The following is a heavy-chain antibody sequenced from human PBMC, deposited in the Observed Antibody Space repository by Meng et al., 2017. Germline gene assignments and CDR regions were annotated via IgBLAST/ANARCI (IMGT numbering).Heavy chain of an antibody. CDR1: GGSFSGYY. Sequence: QVQLQQWCGGRCKPSGTLSLACAVYGGSFSGYYWSWIRQPPGKGLEWIGEINHSGSTNYNPSLKSRVTISVDTSKNQFSLKLSSVTAADTVVYYCAYATTVSNWGQGTLVTVSS. CDR2: INHSGST. CDR3: AYATTVSN. J-gene: IGHJ4*02. D-gene: IGHD4-11*01. V-gene: IGHV4-34*01.